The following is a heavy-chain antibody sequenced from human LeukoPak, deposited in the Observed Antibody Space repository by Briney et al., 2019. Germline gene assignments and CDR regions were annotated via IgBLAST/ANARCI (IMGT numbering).Heavy chain of an antibody. D-gene: IGHD3-3*01. CDR1: GYTFTSYY. Sequence: ASVKVSCKASGYTFTSYYMHWVRQAPGHGLEGMGIINPSGGSTSYAQKFQGRVTMTRDTSTSTVYMELSRLRSEDTAVYYCARAGPVDDFWSRYPDYWGQGTLVTVSS. V-gene: IGHV1-46*01. J-gene: IGHJ4*02. CDR2: INPSGGST. CDR3: ARAGPVDDFWSRYPDY.